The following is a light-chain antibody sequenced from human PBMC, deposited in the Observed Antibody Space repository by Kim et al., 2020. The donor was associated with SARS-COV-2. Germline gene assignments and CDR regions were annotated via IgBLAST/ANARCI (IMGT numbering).Light chain of an antibody. V-gene: IGKV1-16*01. CDR2: GTS. CDR1: QGINYY. J-gene: IGKJ4*01. Sequence: AYVGDRVTISCRASQGINYYLVWFQQKPGKAPKSLIHGTSSLQSGVPSRFSGSRSGTDFTLTITSLQPEDFATYYCQQYYKYPPTFGGGTKVDIK. CDR3: QQYYKYPPT.